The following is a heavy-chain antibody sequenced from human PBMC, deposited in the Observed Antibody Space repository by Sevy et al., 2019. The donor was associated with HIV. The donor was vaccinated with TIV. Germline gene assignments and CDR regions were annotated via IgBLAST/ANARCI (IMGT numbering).Heavy chain of an antibody. D-gene: IGHD3-10*01. V-gene: IGHV3-30*02. CDR2: IRFDGTTK. CDR1: GFTFSRYG. CDR3: AKGLGMVQGALLSDDT. Sequence: GGSLRLSCAASGFTFSRYGMHWVRQAPGRGLEWVSFIRFDGTTKYYGDSVKGRFTISRDNSKNTLYLQMNSRRVEDTAVYYCAKGLGMVQGALLSDDTWGQGTMVTVSS. J-gene: IGHJ3*02.